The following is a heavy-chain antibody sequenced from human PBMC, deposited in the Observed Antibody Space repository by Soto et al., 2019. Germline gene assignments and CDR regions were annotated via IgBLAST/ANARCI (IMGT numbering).Heavy chain of an antibody. V-gene: IGHV4-30-2*01. Sequence: PSETLSLTCAVSGGSISSGFYSWSWIRQPPGQGLEWIGYIYNSGNTYYNPSLMSRVTISVDRSQNHFSLKLTSVTAADTAVYYCARGSDGVWNWFDPWGQGTPVTVSS. J-gene: IGHJ5*02. CDR3: ARGSDGVWNWFDP. D-gene: IGHD2-21*02. CDR1: GGSISSGFYS. CDR2: IYNSGNT.